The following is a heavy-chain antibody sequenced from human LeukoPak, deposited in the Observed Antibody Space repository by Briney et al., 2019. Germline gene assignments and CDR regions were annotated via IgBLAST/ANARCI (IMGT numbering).Heavy chain of an antibody. CDR2: INPSGGST. J-gene: IGHJ4*02. Sequence: GASVKVSCKASGYTFTSYYMHWVRQAPGQGLEWMGIINPSGGSTSYAQKFQGRVTMTRDTSTSTVYMELSSLRSEDTAVYYCARAAGTLMVLEIFDYWGQGTLVTVSS. D-gene: IGHD3-10*01. CDR1: GYTFTSYY. CDR3: ARAAGTLMVLEIFDY. V-gene: IGHV1-46*01.